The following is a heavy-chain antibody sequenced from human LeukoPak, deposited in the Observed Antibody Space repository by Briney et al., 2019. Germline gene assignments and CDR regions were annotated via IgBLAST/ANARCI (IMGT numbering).Heavy chain of an antibody. D-gene: IGHD5-18*01. V-gene: IGHV4-59*01. CDR1: GGSISSYY. Sequence: SETLSLTCTVSGGSISSYYWSWIRQPPGKGLEWIGYIYYCGSTNYNPSLKSRVTISVDTSKNQFSLKLSSVTAAVMAVYYCARDRGYSYGSDYYYYYGMDVWGQGTTVTVSS. J-gene: IGHJ6*02. CDR3: ARDRGYSYGSDYYYYYGMDV. CDR2: IYYCGST.